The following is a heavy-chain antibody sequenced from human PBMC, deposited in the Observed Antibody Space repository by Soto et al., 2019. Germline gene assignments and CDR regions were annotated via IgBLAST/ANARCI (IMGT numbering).Heavy chain of an antibody. J-gene: IGHJ6*02. CDR2: IYYNGST. D-gene: IGHD3-3*01. CDR1: GGSISSGGYY. Sequence: PSETLSLTCTFSGGSISSGGYYWSWIRQHPGKGLEWIGYIYYNGSTYYNPSLKSRVSISVDTSKNQFSLKVSSVIAADTAVYYCAREAVTTIFNYYYYYGMDVWGQGTTVIVSS. CDR3: AREAVTTIFNYYYYYGMDV. V-gene: IGHV4-31*03.